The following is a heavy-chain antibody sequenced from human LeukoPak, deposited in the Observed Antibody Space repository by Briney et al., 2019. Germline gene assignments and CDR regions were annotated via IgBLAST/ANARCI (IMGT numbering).Heavy chain of an antibody. CDR1: GFTFSSYA. Sequence: GRPLRLSCAASGFTFSSYAMHWVRKAPGKGLEWVAVISYDGSNKYYADSVKGRFTISRDNSKNTLYLQMNSLRAEDTAVYYCATGIGYCSGGSCRDYFDYWGQGTLVTVSS. J-gene: IGHJ4*02. D-gene: IGHD2-15*01. CDR3: ATGIGYCSGGSCRDYFDY. CDR2: ISYDGSNK. V-gene: IGHV3-30*04.